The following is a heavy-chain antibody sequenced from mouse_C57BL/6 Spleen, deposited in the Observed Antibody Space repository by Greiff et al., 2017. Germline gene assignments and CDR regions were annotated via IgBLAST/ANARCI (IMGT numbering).Heavy chain of an antibody. CDR3: TYDYDGAY. D-gene: IGHD2-4*01. CDR2: IDPENGDT. J-gene: IGHJ3*01. V-gene: IGHV14-4*01. CDR1: GFNIKDDY. Sequence: EVQLQQSGAELVRPGASVKLSCTASGFNIKDDYMHWVKQRPEQGLEWIGWIDPENGDTEYASKFQGKATITADTSSNTAYLQLSSLTSEDTAVYYCTYDYDGAYWGQGTLVTVSA.